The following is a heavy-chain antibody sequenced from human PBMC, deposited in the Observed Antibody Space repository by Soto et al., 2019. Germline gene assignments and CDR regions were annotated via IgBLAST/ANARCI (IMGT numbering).Heavy chain of an antibody. CDR2: ISYDGSNK. J-gene: IGHJ2*01. V-gene: IGHV3-30-3*01. CDR1: GFTFSSYA. D-gene: IGHD5-18*01. Sequence: QVQLVESGGGVVQPGRSLRLSCAASGFTFSSYAMHWVRQAPGKGLEWVAVISYDGSNKYYADSVKGRFTMSRDNSKNTLYLQMNSLRAEDTSVYYCARYPLWGTAMVLWYFDLWGRGTLVTVS. CDR3: ARYPLWGTAMVLWYFDL.